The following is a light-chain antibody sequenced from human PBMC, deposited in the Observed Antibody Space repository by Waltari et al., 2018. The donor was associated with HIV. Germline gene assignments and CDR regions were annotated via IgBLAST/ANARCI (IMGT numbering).Light chain of an antibody. Sequence: EIVMTQSPATLSVSPGARPTLSCRARQSISSNLAWYQQKPGQAPRLLIYGVSTRTTGTPARFSGSGSGTDFTLTISSLQSEDFAVYYCQQFNSWPRTFGPGTKVET. CDR3: QQFNSWPRT. CDR1: QSISSN. J-gene: IGKJ1*01. CDR2: GVS. V-gene: IGKV3-15*01.